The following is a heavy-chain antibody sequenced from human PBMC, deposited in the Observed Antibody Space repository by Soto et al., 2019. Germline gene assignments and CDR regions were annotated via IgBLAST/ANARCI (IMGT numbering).Heavy chain of an antibody. D-gene: IGHD3-10*01. V-gene: IGHV4-38-2*02. J-gene: IGHJ4*02. CDR3: ARDPHYYYINRDYVEY. CDR1: GFSINSGGF. Sequence: SETLSLTCAVSGFSINSGGFWGWIRQPPGKGLEWIGSVFHSGTAYYNPSLKSRVIISVDTSKNQFSLDLNSVTAADTAVYFCARDPHYYYINRDYVEYWGRGILVTVSS. CDR2: VFHSGTA.